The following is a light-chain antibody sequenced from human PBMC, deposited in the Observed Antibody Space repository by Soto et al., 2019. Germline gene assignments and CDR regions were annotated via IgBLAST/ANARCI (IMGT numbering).Light chain of an antibody. Sequence: EIVMTQSPATLSVSSCERATLSFMASQSVGNNLAWYQQKPGQPPRLLIHGASTRATGIPARFSGSGSGTEFALTISSLQSEDFAVYYCQQCDDWPRTFGQGTKVDIK. V-gene: IGKV3-15*01. CDR2: GAS. CDR3: QQCDDWPRT. J-gene: IGKJ1*01. CDR1: QSVGNN.